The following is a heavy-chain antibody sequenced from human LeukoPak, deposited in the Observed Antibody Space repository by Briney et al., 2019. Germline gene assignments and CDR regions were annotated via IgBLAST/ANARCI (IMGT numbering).Heavy chain of an antibody. CDR2: IIPIVRTA. D-gene: IGHD3-22*01. J-gene: IGHJ6*03. V-gene: IGHV1-69*13. Sequence: GASVKVSCKASGGTFSSYAISWVRQAPGQGLEWMGGIIPIVRTANYAQKFQGRVPITADASTSTAYMELSSLTSEDTAVYYCARSSVKGGYAYYYYYYMDVWGKGTTVTVSS. CDR1: GGTFSSYA. CDR3: ARSSVKGGYAYYYYYYMDV.